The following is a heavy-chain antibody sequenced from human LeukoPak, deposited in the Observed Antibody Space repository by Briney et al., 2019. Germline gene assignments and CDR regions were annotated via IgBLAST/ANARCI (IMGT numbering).Heavy chain of an antibody. J-gene: IGHJ4*02. CDR3: AREGFLDSSGYSDY. Sequence: PVASVKVSCTASGYTFTSYGISWVRQAPGQGLEWMGWISAYNGTTNYAQKLQGRVTMTTDTSTNTAYMELSRLRSDDTAVYYCAREGFLDSSGYSDYWGQGTLVTVSS. CDR1: GYTFTSYG. D-gene: IGHD3-22*01. CDR2: ISAYNGTT. V-gene: IGHV1-18*01.